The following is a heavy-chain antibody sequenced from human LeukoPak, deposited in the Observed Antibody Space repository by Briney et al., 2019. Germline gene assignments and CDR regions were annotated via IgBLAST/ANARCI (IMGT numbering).Heavy chain of an antibody. D-gene: IGHD5-24*01. CDR2: INPSGGST. J-gene: IGHJ3*02. CDR3: ARIRDGYNDAYDI. V-gene: IGHV1-46*01. Sequence: GASVKVSCKASGYTFTSHYMHWVRQAPGQGLEWMGIINPSGGSTSYAQKFQGRVTMTRDTSTSTVYMELSSLRSDDTAVYYCARIRDGYNDAYDIWGQGTVVTVPS. CDR1: GYTFTSHY.